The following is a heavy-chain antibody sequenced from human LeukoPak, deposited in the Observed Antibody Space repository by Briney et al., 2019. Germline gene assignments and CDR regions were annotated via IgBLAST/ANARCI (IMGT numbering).Heavy chain of an antibody. Sequence: KPSETLSLTCTVSGGPVSSGSYHWSWIPLPPGKGLEGVGYIYYSGTTNYNPSLKSRVTISVDTSKNQFSLKLSSVTAADTAVYYCARDEALSGEGLDYWGQGTLVTVSS. J-gene: IGHJ4*02. CDR2: IYYSGTT. CDR1: GGPVSSGSYH. D-gene: IGHD3-10*01. CDR3: ARDEALSGEGLDY. V-gene: IGHV4-61*01.